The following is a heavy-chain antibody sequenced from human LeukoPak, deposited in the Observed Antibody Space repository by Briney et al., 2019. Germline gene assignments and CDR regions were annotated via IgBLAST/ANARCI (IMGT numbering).Heavy chain of an antibody. V-gene: IGHV4-34*01. CDR3: ARPSFYCGGDGCDGFDI. CDR1: GGSISGYY. J-gene: IGHJ3*02. Sequence: SETLSLTCAVYGGSISGYYWSWIRQPPGKGLEWIGEINHSGSTNYNPSLKSRVTISSDTSKNQFSLKLSSVTAADTAVYYCARPSFYCGGDGCDGFDIWGQGTMVTVSS. D-gene: IGHD2-21*02. CDR2: INHSGST.